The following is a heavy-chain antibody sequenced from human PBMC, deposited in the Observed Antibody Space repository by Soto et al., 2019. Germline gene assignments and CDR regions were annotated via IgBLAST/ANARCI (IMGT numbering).Heavy chain of an antibody. CDR3: ARDTYYYDSSGYYLTFYYGMDV. V-gene: IGHV4-39*01. D-gene: IGHD3-22*01. Sequence: SETLSLTCTVSGGSISSSSYYWGWIRQPPGKGLEWIGSIYYSGSTYYNPSLKSRVTISVDTSKNQFSLKLSSVTAADTAVYYCARDTYYYDSSGYYLTFYYGMDVWGQGTTVTVSS. J-gene: IGHJ6*02. CDR1: GGSISSSSYY. CDR2: IYYSGST.